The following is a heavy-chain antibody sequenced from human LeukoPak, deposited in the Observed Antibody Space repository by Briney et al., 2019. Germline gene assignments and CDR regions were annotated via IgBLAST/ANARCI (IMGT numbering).Heavy chain of an antibody. Sequence: ASVKVSCKASGYTFTGYYMHWVRQAPGQGLEWMGWINPNSGGTNYAQKFQGRVTMTRDTSISTAYMELSRLRSDDTAEYYCARESRAARRSFDYWGQGTLVTVSS. V-gene: IGHV1-2*02. CDR2: INPNSGGT. CDR3: ARESRAARRSFDY. D-gene: IGHD6-6*01. J-gene: IGHJ4*02. CDR1: GYTFTGYY.